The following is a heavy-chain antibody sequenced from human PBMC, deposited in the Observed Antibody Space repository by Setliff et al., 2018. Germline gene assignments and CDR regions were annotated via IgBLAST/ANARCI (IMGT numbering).Heavy chain of an antibody. J-gene: IGHJ4*02. Sequence: GGSLRLSCTASGFTFTSYWMTWVRQAPGKGLEWVANIKEDGSETYYGGSVKGRFTISRDNAKNSLYLQMNSLRVEDTAVYYCVNSYRGYDDYPDYWGQGTLVTVSS. V-gene: IGHV3-7*03. CDR2: IKEDGSET. CDR1: GFTFTSYW. D-gene: IGHD3-16*02. CDR3: VNSYRGYDDYPDY.